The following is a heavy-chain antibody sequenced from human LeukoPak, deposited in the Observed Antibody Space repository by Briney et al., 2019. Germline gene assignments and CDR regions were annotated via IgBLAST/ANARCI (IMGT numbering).Heavy chain of an antibody. D-gene: IGHD3-9*01. CDR2: IYYSGST. V-gene: IGHV4-59*08. CDR3: ARLAFTYYDILTGYFYFDY. Sequence: PSGTLSLTCTVSGGSISSYYWSWIRQPPGKGLEWIGDIYYSGSTNYNPSLKSRDTISVDTSKNQFSLKLSSVTAADTAVYYCARLAFTYYDILTGYFYFDYWGQGTLVTVSS. J-gene: IGHJ4*02. CDR1: GGSISSYY.